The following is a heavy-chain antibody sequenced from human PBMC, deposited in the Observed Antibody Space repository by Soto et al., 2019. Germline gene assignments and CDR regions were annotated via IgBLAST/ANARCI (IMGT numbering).Heavy chain of an antibody. Sequence: GGSLRLSCATSGFTFSGYAMSWVRQAPGKGLEWVSTISGSGGSTYYADSVKGRFTISRDNSKNTLYLQMNSLGAEDTAVYYCTKDNLGYCSTTSCYAFDYWGQGTLVTVSS. CDR1: GFTFSGYA. V-gene: IGHV3-23*01. CDR3: TKDNLGYCSTTSCYAFDY. D-gene: IGHD2-2*01. CDR2: ISGSGGST. J-gene: IGHJ4*02.